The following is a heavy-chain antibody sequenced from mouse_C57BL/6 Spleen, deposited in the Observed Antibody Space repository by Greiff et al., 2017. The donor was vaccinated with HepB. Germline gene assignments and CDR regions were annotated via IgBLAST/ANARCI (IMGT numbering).Heavy chain of an antibody. V-gene: IGHV10-1*01. D-gene: IGHD1-1*01. CDR1: GFSFNTYA. J-gene: IGHJ1*03. CDR3: VRFITGYFDV. CDR2: IRSKSNNYAT. Sequence: EVQRVESGGGLVQPKGSLKLSCAASGFSFNTYAMNWVRQAPGKGLEWVARIRSKSNNYATYYADSVKDRFTISRDDSESMLYLQMNNLKTEDTAMYYCVRFITGYFDVWGTGTTVTVSS.